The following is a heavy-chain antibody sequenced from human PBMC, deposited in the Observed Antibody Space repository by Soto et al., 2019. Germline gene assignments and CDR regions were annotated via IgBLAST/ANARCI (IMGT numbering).Heavy chain of an antibody. CDR2: IYYSGST. V-gene: IGHV4-59*01. D-gene: IGHD4-17*01. Sequence: SETLSLTCTVSVGSISSYYWSWIRQPPGKGLEWIWYIYYSGSTNYNPSLKSRVTISVDTYKNQFSLKLSSVTAADTAVYYCARGFYGLGYWGQGTLVTVSS. CDR1: VGSISSYY. J-gene: IGHJ4*02. CDR3: ARGFYGLGY.